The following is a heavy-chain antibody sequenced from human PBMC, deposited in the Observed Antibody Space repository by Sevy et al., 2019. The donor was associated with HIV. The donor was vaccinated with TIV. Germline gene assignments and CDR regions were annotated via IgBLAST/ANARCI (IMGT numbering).Heavy chain of an antibody. CDR1: GGSISNYY. J-gene: IGHJ4*02. D-gene: IGHD3-22*01. V-gene: IGHV4-59*01. Sequence: SETLSLTCTVSGGSISNYYWSWIRQPPGKGLEWIGYIYYSGSTNYNPSLKTRVTISLDTSKNHFSLNLSSVTAADTAVYYCASSDYYVGSGYLDYWGQGTLVTVSS. CDR2: IYYSGST. CDR3: ASSDYYVGSGYLDY.